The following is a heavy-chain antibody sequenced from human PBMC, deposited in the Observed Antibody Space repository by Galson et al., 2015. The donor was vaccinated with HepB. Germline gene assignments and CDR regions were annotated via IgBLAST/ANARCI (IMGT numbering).Heavy chain of an antibody. D-gene: IGHD2-2*01. Sequence: SVKVSCKASGYTFTSYAMHWVRQAPGQRLEWMGWINAGNGNTKYSQKFQGRVTITRDTSASTAYMELSSLRSEDTAVYYCAKGERATTNTDNSYQLLFYYYYGMDVWGQGTTVTVSS. CDR2: INAGNGNT. J-gene: IGHJ6*02. CDR3: AKGERATTNTDNSYQLLFYYYYGMDV. CDR1: GYTFTSYA. V-gene: IGHV1-3*01.